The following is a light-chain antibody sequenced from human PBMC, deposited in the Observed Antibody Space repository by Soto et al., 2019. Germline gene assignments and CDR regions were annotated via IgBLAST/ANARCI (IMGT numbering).Light chain of an antibody. CDR3: QEYNSAPLT. Sequence: DIQITRSPSSLSASVGDRVTITCRASQGIYNYLAWYQQKPVKVPKLLIYLASTLQSGVPSRFSGSGSGTDFTLTISSMQPEDVANYYCQEYNSAPLTFGGGTKVDIK. J-gene: IGKJ4*01. CDR2: LAS. V-gene: IGKV1-27*01. CDR1: QGIYNY.